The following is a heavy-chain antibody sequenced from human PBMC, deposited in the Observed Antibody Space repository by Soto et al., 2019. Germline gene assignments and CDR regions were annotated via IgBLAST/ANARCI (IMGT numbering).Heavy chain of an antibody. V-gene: IGHV4-30-2*01. J-gene: IGHJ4*02. D-gene: IGHD2-15*01. CDR1: GGSISSGGYS. Sequence: PSETLSLTCAVSGGSISSGGYSWSWIRQPPGKGLEWIGYIYHSGSTYYNPSLKSRVTISVDTSKNQVSLKVSSVTAADTAMYICVGGYPWVGFDYWGQGTLVTVSS. CDR3: VGGYPWVGFDY. CDR2: IYHSGST.